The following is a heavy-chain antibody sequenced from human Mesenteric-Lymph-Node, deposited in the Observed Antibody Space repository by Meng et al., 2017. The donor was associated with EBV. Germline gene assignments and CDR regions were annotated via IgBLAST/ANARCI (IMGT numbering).Heavy chain of an antibody. CDR3: ARDTATFQGWFDP. V-gene: IGHV3-53*01. D-gene: IGHD4-11*01. J-gene: IGHJ5*02. CDR1: GLTVSSND. CDR2: IYSDGHT. Sequence: GQVVEWGGGLIQPGGCLRLGCEASGLTVSSNDMSWVRQAPGKGLEWVSLIYSDGHTFYTDSVQGRFTISRDTSKNTLYLQMNSLRAEDTAVYYCARDTATFQGWFDPRGQGTLVTVSS.